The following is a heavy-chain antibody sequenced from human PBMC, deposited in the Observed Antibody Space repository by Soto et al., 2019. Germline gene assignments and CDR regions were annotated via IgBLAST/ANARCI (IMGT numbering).Heavy chain of an antibody. D-gene: IGHD2-21*02. CDR2: INAGNGNT. CDR1: GYTFTSYD. V-gene: IGHV1-3*05. Sequence: QVQLVQSGAEEKKPGASVKVSCKASGYTFTSYDMHWVRQAPGQRLEWMGWINAGNGNTKYSQKFQGRVTITRDTSASTAYMELSSLRSEDTAVYSCARSIVVVTALDYGGQGTLVTVSS. J-gene: IGHJ4*02. CDR3: ARSIVVVTALDY.